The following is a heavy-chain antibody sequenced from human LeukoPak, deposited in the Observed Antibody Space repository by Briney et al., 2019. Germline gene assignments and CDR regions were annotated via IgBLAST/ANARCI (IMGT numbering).Heavy chain of an antibody. CDR2: ISSSSSTI. D-gene: IGHD2-21*02. CDR3: ARDIEVVTANSAFDI. J-gene: IGHJ3*02. Sequence: PGGSLRLSCAASGFTFSSYSMNWVRQAPGKGLEWVSYISSSSSTIYYADSVKGRFTISRDNAKNTLYLQMNSLRAEDTAVYYCARDIEVVTANSAFDIWGQGTMVTVSS. CDR1: GFTFSSYS. V-gene: IGHV3-48*04.